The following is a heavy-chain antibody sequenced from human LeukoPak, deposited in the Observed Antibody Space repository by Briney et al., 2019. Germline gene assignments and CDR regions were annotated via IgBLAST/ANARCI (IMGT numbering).Heavy chain of an antibody. CDR2: MNPNSGNT. CDR3: ARGGSGSCYYYYYYMDV. V-gene: IGHV1-8*03. CDR1: GYTFTSYD. Sequence: ASVKVSCKASGYTFTSYDINWVRQATGQGLEWMGWMNPNSGNTGYAQKFQGRVTITRNTSISTAYMELSSLRSEDTAVYYCARGGSGSCYYYYYYMDVWGKGTTVTVSS. D-gene: IGHD1-26*01. J-gene: IGHJ6*03.